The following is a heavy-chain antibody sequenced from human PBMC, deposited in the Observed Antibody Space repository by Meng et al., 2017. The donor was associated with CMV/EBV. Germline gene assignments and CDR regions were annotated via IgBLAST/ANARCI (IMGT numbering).Heavy chain of an antibody. D-gene: IGHD6-13*01. CDR1: GGTFSSYA. CDR2: IIPILGIA. J-gene: IGHJ6*02. CDR3: ARRQQQLVRSYYYYGMDV. Sequence: SVKVSCKASGGTFSSYAISWVRQAPGQGLEWMGGIIPILGIATYAQKFQGRVTITADKSTSTAYMELSSLRSEDTAVYYCARRQQQLVRSYYYYGMDVWGQGTTVTVSS. V-gene: IGHV1-69*10.